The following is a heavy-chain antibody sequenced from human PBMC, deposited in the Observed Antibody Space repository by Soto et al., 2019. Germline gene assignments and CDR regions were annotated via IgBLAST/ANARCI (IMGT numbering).Heavy chain of an antibody. Sequence: EVQLVESGGGLVLPGGSLRLSCAASGFTFSRYWMHWVRQAPGKGLVWVSRISSYGSDTHYADSVKGRFTISRDNAKNTLYLQMNSLRADDTAVYYCASNYAYAEGYYWYGIDVWAKGPRSPSP. CDR3: ASNYAYAEGYYWYGIDV. D-gene: IGHD3-16*01. CDR1: GFTFSRYW. CDR2: ISSYGSDT. V-gene: IGHV3-74*01. J-gene: IGHJ6*02.